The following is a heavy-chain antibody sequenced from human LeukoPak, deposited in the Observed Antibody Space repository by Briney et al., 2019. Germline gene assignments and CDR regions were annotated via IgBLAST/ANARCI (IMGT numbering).Heavy chain of an antibody. J-gene: IGHJ1*01. CDR3: ARHLGLMTNLQY. CDR1: GGSISRYY. V-gene: IGHV4-59*08. D-gene: IGHD3-16*01. Sequence: PSETLSLTCTVSGGSISRYYWSWMRLPPGKGLEYIGCIDHNGRTNYSPSLQSRVTMSVDTSKNQFSLNLTSVTAADTAVYYCARHLGLMTNLQYWGPGTLITVSS. CDR2: IDHNGRT.